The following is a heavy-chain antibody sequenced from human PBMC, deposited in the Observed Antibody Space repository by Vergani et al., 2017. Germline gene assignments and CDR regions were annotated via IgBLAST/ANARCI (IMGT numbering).Heavy chain of an antibody. CDR2: INIGGRT. Sequence: LVESGGGLVQPGGSLRLSCAASSFSVSSHYMTWVRQAPGKGLEWVSTINIGGRTSDADSVKGRLTLTRDDSKNTLHLQMNSLRPEDTAVYYCARGITTETTDLDGFDIWGQGTMVSVSS. V-gene: IGHV3-66*02. CDR3: ARGITTETTDLDGFDI. CDR1: SFSVSSHY. D-gene: IGHD4-17*01. J-gene: IGHJ3*02.